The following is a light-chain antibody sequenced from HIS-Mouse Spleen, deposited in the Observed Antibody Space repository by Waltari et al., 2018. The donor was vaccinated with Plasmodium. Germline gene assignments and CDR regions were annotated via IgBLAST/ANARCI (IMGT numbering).Light chain of an antibody. CDR3: QQYGSSPYT. J-gene: IGKJ2*01. V-gene: IGKV3-20*01. CDR2: GAS. Sequence: EIVLTQSPGTLSLSPGERATLPCRASQSVSSSYLAWYQQNPGQAPRLLIYGASSRATGIPDRFSGSGSGTDFTLTISRLEPEDFALYYCQQYGSSPYTFGQGTKLEIK. CDR1: QSVSSSY.